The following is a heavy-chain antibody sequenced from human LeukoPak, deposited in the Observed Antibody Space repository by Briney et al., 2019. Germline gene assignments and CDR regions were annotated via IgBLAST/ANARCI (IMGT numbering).Heavy chain of an antibody. CDR3: ARVFGIAAYYWFDP. Sequence: ASVTVSCTASGYTSTSYGISWVRQAPGQGHEWMGWISAYNGNTNYVQKLQGRVTMTTDTSTSTAYMELRSLRSDDTAVYYWARVFGIAAYYWFDPGGQEPWSPSPQ. D-gene: IGHD6-13*01. CDR1: GYTSTSYG. V-gene: IGHV1-18*01. J-gene: IGHJ5*02. CDR2: ISAYNGNT.